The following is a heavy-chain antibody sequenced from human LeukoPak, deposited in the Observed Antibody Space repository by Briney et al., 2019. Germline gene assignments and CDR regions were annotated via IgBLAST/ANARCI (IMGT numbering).Heavy chain of an antibody. V-gene: IGHV4-59*12. J-gene: IGHJ6*03. Sequence: SETLSLTCTVSGGSISSYYWSWIRQPPGKGLEWIGYIYYSGSTNFNPSLRSRVTMSVDTSKNQFSLKLTSVTAADTAVYYCARCINTYDFWSGYPGDYYYMDVWGKGTTVTVSS. CDR1: GGSISSYY. CDR3: ARCINTYDFWSGYPGDYYYMDV. D-gene: IGHD3-3*01. CDR2: IYYSGST.